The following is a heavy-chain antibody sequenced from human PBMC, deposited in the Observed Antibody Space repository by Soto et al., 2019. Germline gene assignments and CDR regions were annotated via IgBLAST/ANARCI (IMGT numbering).Heavy chain of an antibody. CDR3: ARENVGFSSYYYYYMDV. J-gene: IGHJ6*03. D-gene: IGHD2-15*01. CDR1: GYTFTGYY. V-gene: IGHV1-2*04. CDR2: NNPNSGGT. Sequence: ASVKVSCKASGYTFTGYYMHWVRQAPGQGLEWMGRNNPNSGGTNYAQKFQGWVTMTRDTSISTAYMELSRLRSDDTAVYYCARENVGFSSYYYYYMDVWGKGTTVTVSS.